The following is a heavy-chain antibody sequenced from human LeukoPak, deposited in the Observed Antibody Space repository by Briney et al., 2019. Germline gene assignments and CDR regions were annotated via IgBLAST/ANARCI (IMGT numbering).Heavy chain of an antibody. V-gene: IGHV1-18*01. CDR2: ISAYNGNT. J-gene: IGHJ4*02. CDR3: ARGRGSANYGWNY. Sequence: ASVKVSCKAPGYSFTSYDIIWVRQATGQGLEWMGWISAYNGNTNYAQKLQGRVTMTTDTSTSTAYMELSSLRSDDTAVYYCARGRGSANYGWNYWGQGNLVTVSS. CDR1: GYSFTSYD. D-gene: IGHD4-17*01.